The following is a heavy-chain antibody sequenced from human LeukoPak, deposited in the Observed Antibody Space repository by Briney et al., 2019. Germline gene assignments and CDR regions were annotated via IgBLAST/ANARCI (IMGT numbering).Heavy chain of an antibody. J-gene: IGHJ6*02. CDR3: AKDGPYYYDSTGYYIHYYYGMDV. CDR1: GFTFSSYV. Sequence: GGSPRLSCAASGFTFSSYVMNCVRQTPGKRLECVSGIRGSGDNTYYADSVKGRFTISRDNSKNTLCLQMNSLRAEDTAVYYCAKDGPYYYDSTGYYIHYYYGMDVWGQGTTVTVSS. CDR2: IRGSGDNT. V-gene: IGHV3-23*01. D-gene: IGHD3-22*01.